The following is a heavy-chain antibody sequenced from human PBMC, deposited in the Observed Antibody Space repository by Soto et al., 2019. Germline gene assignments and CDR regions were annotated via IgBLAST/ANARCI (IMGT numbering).Heavy chain of an antibody. CDR3: ARGGHVVVVTAALDY. V-gene: IGHV1-46*01. CDR2: VNPSGGHT. D-gene: IGHD2-21*02. Sequence: QVQLMQSGAEVKKPGASVKVSCKASGDTFTEYYIHWVRQAPGQGLEWMGTVNPSGGHTTYAQHFLGRVTMTRDTATSTLYTELTSLTSEDTAVYYCARGGHVVVVTAALDYWGQGTRVTVSS. J-gene: IGHJ4*02. CDR1: GDTFTEYY.